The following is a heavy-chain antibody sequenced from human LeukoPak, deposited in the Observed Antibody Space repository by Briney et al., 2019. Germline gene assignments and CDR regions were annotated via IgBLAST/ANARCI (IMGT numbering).Heavy chain of an antibody. V-gene: IGHV5-51*01. CDR1: GYNFTSYW. CDR3: ARFRVRGVLLFDY. CDR2: IYPSDSDT. Sequence: GESLKISCKGSGYNFTSYWIGWVRQMPGKGPEWMGIIYPSDSDTRYSPSFQGQVTISADKSISTAYLQWTSLKASDTAMYYCARFRVRGVLLFDYWGQGTLVTVSS. D-gene: IGHD3-10*01. J-gene: IGHJ4*02.